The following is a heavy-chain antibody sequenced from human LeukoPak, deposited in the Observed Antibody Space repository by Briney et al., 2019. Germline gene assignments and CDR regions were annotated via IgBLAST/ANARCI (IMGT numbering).Heavy chain of an antibody. CDR1: GFTFSSYG. CDR2: IRDDGSNK. J-gene: IGHJ4*02. V-gene: IGHV3-30*02. D-gene: IGHD3-22*01. Sequence: PGGSLRPSCAASGFTFSSYGMHWVRQAPGKGLEWVAFIRDDGSNKYYADSVKGRFTISRDNSKNTLYLQMNSLRAEDTAVYYCAKDGATTYYYDTSGYLDYWGQGTLVTVSS. CDR3: AKDGATTYYYDTSGYLDY.